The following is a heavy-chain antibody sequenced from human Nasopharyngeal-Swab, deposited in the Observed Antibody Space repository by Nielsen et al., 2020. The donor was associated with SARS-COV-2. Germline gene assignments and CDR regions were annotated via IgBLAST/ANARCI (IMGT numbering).Heavy chain of an antibody. CDR1: GYTFTGYY. D-gene: IGHD6-19*01. CDR3: ARDPTAVAGTGDYYYGMDV. V-gene: IGHV1-2*06. CDR2: INPTSGGT. J-gene: IGHJ6*02. Sequence: ASVKVSCKASGYTFTGYYMHWVRQAPGQRLEWMGRINPTSGGTNYAQKFQGRVTMTRDTTISTAYMELSRLRSDDTAVYYCARDPTAVAGTGDYYYGMDVWGQGTTVTVSS.